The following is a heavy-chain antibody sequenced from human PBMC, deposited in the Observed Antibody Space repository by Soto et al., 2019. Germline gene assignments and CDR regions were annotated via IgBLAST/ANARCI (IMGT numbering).Heavy chain of an antibody. D-gene: IGHD6-13*01. CDR2: ISSSSSTI. Sequence: PGGSLRLSCAASGFTVSSNYMSWVRLAPGKGLEWVSYISSSSSTIYYADSVKGRFTISRDNAKNSLYLQMNSLRAEDTAVYYCARHPERIAQIGWFDPWGQGTLVTVSS. V-gene: IGHV3-48*01. J-gene: IGHJ5*02. CDR1: GFTVSSNY. CDR3: ARHPERIAQIGWFDP.